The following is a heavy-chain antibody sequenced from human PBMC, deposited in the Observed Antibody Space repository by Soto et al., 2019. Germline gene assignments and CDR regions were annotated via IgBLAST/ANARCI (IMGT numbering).Heavy chain of an antibody. Sequence: EVQLVESGGGLVQPGGSLRLSCAASGFTLSGRSMHWVRQAPGKGLVWVSGIDNAGTDSTYADSVKGRFTSSRDKAKNMLYRQMHSLRVEDTAVYYCARGWFGPDVWGKGTTVTVSS. CDR1: GFTLSGRS. CDR2: IDNAGTDS. V-gene: IGHV3-74*01. J-gene: IGHJ6*04. D-gene: IGHD3-10*01. CDR3: ARGWFGPDV.